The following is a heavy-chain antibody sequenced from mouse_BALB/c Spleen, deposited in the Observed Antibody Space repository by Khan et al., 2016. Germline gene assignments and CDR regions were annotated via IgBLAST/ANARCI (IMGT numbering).Heavy chain of an antibody. CDR3: AIGLGRGYFDY. CDR1: GYTFSSYW. J-gene: IGHJ2*01. CDR2: ILPGSGST. D-gene: IGHD3-3*01. Sequence: QVQLQQSGAELMKPGASVKISCKATGYTFSSYWIEWVKQRPGHGLEWIGEILPGSGSTNYNEKFKGKATFTADTSSNTAYMQLSSLTSEDSAVYYCAIGLGRGYFDYWGQGTTLTVSS. V-gene: IGHV1-9*01.